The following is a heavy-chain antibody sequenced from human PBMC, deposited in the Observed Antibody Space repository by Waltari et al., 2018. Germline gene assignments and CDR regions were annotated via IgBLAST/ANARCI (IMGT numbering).Heavy chain of an antibody. J-gene: IGHJ1*01. CDR3: AREQYFGSVNFFGYFEH. CDR1: GYSFPNYW. Sequence: EVQLVQSGAEVKKPGESLKISCKGSGYSFPNYWIGWVRQMPGKRLEWMGSIYPSNSDTAHSPHFEGQVTCAADTSINTTYLQCTSLKASDTAMYYCAREQYFGSVNFFGYFEHWGLGTLFTVAS. CDR2: IYPSNSDT. V-gene: IGHV5-51*01. D-gene: IGHD3-9*01.